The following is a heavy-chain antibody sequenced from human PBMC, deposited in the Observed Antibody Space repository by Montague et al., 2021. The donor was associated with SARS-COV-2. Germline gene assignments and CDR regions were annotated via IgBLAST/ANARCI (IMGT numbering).Heavy chain of an antibody. CDR2: SSGSDGGT. CDR3: AKDADYYGLGYGMDV. J-gene: IGHJ6*02. Sequence: SLRLSCAASGFTFNNSAMNWVRQAPGKGLEWVSGSSGSDGGTHYADSVKGRFTISRDNSKNVLYLQMNSLRAEDTALYYCAKDADYYGLGYGMDVWGQGTTVTVSS. CDR1: GFTFNNSA. V-gene: IGHV3-23*01. D-gene: IGHD3-10*01.